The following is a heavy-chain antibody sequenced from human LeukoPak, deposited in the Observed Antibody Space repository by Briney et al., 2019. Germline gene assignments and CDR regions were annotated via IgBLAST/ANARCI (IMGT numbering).Heavy chain of an antibody. J-gene: IGHJ4*02. CDR1: GFTFSSYS. CDR2: ISSGSSYM. Sequence: GGSLRLSCAASGFTFSSYSMNWVRQSPGTRLEWVSSISSGSSYMYYADSVKGRFTISRDNAKNSLYLQMNSLRAEDTAVYYCARVTYYSDSSAYYYDSWGQGTLVTVSS. CDR3: ARVTYYSDSSAYYYDS. V-gene: IGHV3-21*01. D-gene: IGHD3-22*01.